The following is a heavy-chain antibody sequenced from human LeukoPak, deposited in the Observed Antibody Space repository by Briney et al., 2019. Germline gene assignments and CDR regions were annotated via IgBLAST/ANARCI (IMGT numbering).Heavy chain of an antibody. CDR1: GFTFSSYG. J-gene: IGHJ4*02. CDR2: ISGSGGST. CDR3: AKGLSQTD. Sequence: GGSLRLSCAASGFTFSSYGMSWVRQAPGKGLEWVSAISGSGGSTYYADSVKGRFTISRDNAKNSLYLQMNSLRAEDTALYYCAKGLSQTDWGQGTLVTVSS. D-gene: IGHD3-16*02. V-gene: IGHV3-23*01.